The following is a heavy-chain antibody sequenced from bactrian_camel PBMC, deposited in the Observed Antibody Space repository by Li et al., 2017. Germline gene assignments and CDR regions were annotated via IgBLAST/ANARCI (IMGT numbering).Heavy chain of an antibody. D-gene: IGHD5*01. CDR1: GYMYSFAC. V-gene: IGHV3S53*01. J-gene: IGHJ6*01. CDR3: VSQEPSTTGFGF. Sequence: HVQLVESGGGLVQAGGSLRLSCAASGYMYSFACMGWFRQAPGLEREWVAYIDSVRSARYADSVKGRFTISRDNTKNTLYLQMNSLKPEDTAVYYCVSQEPSTTGFGFWGQGTQVTVS. CDR2: IDSVRSA.